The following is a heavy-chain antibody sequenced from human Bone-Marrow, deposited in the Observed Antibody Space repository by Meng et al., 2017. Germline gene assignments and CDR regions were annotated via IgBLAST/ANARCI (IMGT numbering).Heavy chain of an antibody. V-gene: IGHV3-53*01. D-gene: IGHD3-10*01. CDR3: ARGVLGSGNLLEYYQY. J-gene: IGHJ1*01. Sequence: GESLKISCAASGFTVSSNYMSWVRQAPGKGLEWVSVIYSGGSTYYADSVKGRFTISRDNSKNTLYLQMNSLRADDTAVYYCARGVLGSGNLLEYYQYWGQGTLVTVSS. CDR1: GFTVSSNY. CDR2: IYSGGST.